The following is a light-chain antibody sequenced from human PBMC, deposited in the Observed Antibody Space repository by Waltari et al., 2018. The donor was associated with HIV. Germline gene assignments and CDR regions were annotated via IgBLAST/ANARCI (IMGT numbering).Light chain of an antibody. CDR3: QQYGSSPGT. J-gene: IGKJ2*01. Sequence: EIVLTQSPGTLSLSPGESATLSCRASQSVGSNFLARYQQKPGQAPRLLIYGASSRATGIPDRFSGSGSGTDFTLTISRLEPEDIAVYFCQQYGSSPGTFGQGTKLEIK. V-gene: IGKV3-20*01. CDR1: QSVGSNF. CDR2: GAS.